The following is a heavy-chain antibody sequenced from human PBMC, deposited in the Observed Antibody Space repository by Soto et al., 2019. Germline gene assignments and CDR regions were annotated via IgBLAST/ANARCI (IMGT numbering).Heavy chain of an antibody. CDR2: ISSSSIYI. CDR3: AREYCTNGVCYADY. V-gene: IGHV3-21*01. CDR1: GFTFSSYS. J-gene: IGHJ4*02. Sequence: GGSLRLSCAASGFTFSSYSMNWVRQAPGKGLEWVSSISSSSIYIYYADSVKGRFTISRDNAKNSLYLQMNSLRAEDTAVYYCAREYCTNGVCYADYWGQGTLVTVSS. D-gene: IGHD2-8*01.